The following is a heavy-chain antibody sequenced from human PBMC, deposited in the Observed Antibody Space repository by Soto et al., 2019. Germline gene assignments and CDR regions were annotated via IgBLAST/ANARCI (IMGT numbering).Heavy chain of an antibody. Sequence: QVQLQESGPGLVKPSGTLSLTCAVSGGSFTSNNWWTWVRQPPGQGLEWIGEIYRTGSTNYNPSLKSRVTLSLEKAEKQISLKVTSLTAADTAVYYCASRDPGNSFEYLGQGNFVTVSS. CDR3: ASRDPGNSFEY. J-gene: IGHJ4*02. D-gene: IGHD5-12*01. V-gene: IGHV4-4*02. CDR1: GGSFTSNNW. CDR2: IYRTGST.